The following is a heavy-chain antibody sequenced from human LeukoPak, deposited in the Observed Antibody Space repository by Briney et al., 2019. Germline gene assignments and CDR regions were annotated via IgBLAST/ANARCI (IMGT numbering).Heavy chain of an antibody. CDR3: TTTNGGGGDYGTYYYYYYGMDV. CDR2: IKSKTDGGTT. Sequence: PGGSLRLSCAASGFTFSNAWMSWVRQAPGKGLEWVGRIKSKTDGGTTDYAAPVKGRFTISRDDSKNTLYLQMNSLKTEDTAVYYCTTTNGGGGDYGTYYYYYYGMDVWGQGTTVTVSS. V-gene: IGHV3-15*01. CDR1: GFTFSNAW. J-gene: IGHJ6*02. D-gene: IGHD4-17*01.